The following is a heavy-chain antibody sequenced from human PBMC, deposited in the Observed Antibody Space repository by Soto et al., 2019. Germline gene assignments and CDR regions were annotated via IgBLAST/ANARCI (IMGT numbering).Heavy chain of an antibody. V-gene: IGHV3-30*03. CDR2: ISYDGSNK. CDR1: GFSFRSYG. D-gene: IGHD3-22*01. J-gene: IGHJ6*02. CDR3: ARYYYDSSGYDGMDV. Sequence: PGGSLRLSCAASGFSFRSYGMHWVRQAPGKGLEWVAVISYDGSNKYYVDSVKGRFTISRDNSKNTLYLQMSSLRDEDTAVYYCARYYYDSSGYDGMDVWGQGTTVTVSS.